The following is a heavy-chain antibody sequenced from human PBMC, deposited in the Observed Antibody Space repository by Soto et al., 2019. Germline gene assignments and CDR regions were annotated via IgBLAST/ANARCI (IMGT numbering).Heavy chain of an antibody. D-gene: IGHD2-2*01. CDR1: GFTLSSYG. CDR3: ARGYYGDLALGPAAPPRYGMDV. Sequence: QVQLVESGGGVVQPGRSLRLSCAASGFTLSSYGMHWVRQAPGKGLEWLAVSSYDGTDKYYSDSVKGRFTISRDNSKNTPYLQLNSLRPEDTAVFYCARGYYGDLALGPAAPPRYGMDVWGQGTTVTVS. J-gene: IGHJ6*02. V-gene: IGHV3-30*03. CDR2: SSYDGTDK.